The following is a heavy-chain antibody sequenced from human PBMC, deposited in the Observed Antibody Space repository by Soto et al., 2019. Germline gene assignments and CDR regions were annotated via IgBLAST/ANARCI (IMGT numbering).Heavy chain of an antibody. V-gene: IGHV4-4*02. CDR3: ASKSGYGIPFDS. CDR1: GASISSNNW. J-gene: IGHJ4*02. Sequence: QGQLQESGPGLVKPSETLFLTCAVSGASISSNNWWSWVRQPPGKGLAWIGEIYHTGTTHYNPSLKSRLTVLVDKAKNQCSLKLTSVTAADTAVYFCASKSGYGIPFDSWGQGILVTVSS. D-gene: IGHD6-25*01. CDR2: IYHTGTT.